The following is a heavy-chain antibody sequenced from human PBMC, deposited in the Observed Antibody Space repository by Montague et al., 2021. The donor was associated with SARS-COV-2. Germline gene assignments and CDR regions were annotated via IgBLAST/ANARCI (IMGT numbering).Heavy chain of an antibody. V-gene: IGHV4-39*01. CDR1: GGSISSTSYY. CDR3: ACMVPALVDYFDY. J-gene: IGHJ4*02. D-gene: IGHD3-10*01. Sequence: ETLSLTCTVSGGSISSTSYYWGWIRQPPGKGLEWIGSIYYSGSTDYNPPLKSRVTISVDTSKNQFSLKLSSVTAADTAVYYCACMVPALVDYFDYWGQGTLVTVSS. CDR2: IYYSGST.